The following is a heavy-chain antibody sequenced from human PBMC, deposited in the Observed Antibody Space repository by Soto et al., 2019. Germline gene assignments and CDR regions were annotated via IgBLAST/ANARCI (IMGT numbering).Heavy chain of an antibody. CDR3: ARDGYCSSTSCHQADRYNWFDP. CDR1: GYTFTGYY. V-gene: IGHV1-2*04. D-gene: IGHD2-2*03. J-gene: IGHJ5*02. CDR2: INPNSGGT. Sequence: QVQLVQSGAEVKKPGASVKVSCKASGYTFTGYYMHWVRQAPGQGLEWMGWINPNSGGTNYAQKFQGWVTMTRDTSISTAYMELSRLRSDDTAVYYCARDGYCSSTSCHQADRYNWFDPWGQGTLVTVSS.